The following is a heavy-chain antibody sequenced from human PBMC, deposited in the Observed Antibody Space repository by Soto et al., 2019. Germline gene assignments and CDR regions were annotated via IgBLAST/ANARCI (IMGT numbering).Heavy chain of an antibody. CDR1: GYSFTSYW. D-gene: IGHD6-6*01. V-gene: IGHV5-51*01. Sequence: GESVKISCKGSGYSFTSYWIGWVRQMPGKGLEWMGIIYPGDSDTRYSPSFQGQVTMTTDTSTSTAYMELRSLRSDDTAVYYCARDRALIRPGAFDIWGQGTMVTVSS. J-gene: IGHJ3*02. CDR2: IYPGDSDT. CDR3: ARDRALIRPGAFDI.